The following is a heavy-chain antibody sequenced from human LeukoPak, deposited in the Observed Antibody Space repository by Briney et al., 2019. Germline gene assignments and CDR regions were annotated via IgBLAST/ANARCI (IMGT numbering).Heavy chain of an antibody. D-gene: IGHD3-22*01. CDR1: GGSISSSSYY. CDR2: IYYSGTT. V-gene: IGHV4-39*01. J-gene: IGHJ4*02. Sequence: SETLSLTCTVSGGSISSSSYYWGWIRQPPGKGLEWIASIYYSGTTYYNPSLKSRVPISADTSKNQFSLKLSSVTAADTAVYYCTSRGWIVGLVDYWGQGTLVTVSS. CDR3: TSRGWIVGLVDY.